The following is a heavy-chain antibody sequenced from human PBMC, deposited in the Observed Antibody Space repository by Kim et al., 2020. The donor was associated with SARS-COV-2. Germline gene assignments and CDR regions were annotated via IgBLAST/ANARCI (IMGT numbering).Heavy chain of an antibody. V-gene: IGHV4-39*01. Sequence: SETLSLTCTVSGGSISTNNFYWRWIRQPPGKGLEYIGSVYYTGSTYYNPSLKHRVTISVDTSKNQFSLKLNSVTAADTSVYYCARHRSASSLFDYWDQG. J-gene: IGHJ4*02. CDR3: ARHRSASSLFDY. CDR1: GGSISTNNFY. D-gene: IGHD1-26*01. CDR2: VYYTGST.